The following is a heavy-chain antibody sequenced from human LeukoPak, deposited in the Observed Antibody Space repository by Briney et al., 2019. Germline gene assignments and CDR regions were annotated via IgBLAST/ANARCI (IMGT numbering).Heavy chain of an antibody. D-gene: IGHD5-18*01. V-gene: IGHV1-69*13. J-gene: IGHJ4*02. Sequence: ASVKVSCKASGGTFSSYAISWVRQAPGQGLEWMGGIIPIFGTANYAQKFQGRVTITADESTSTAYMELSSLRSEDTAVYYCARGQRIQLWLGGSYYFDYWGQGTLVTVSS. CDR1: GGTFSSYA. CDR3: ARGQRIQLWLGGSYYFDY. CDR2: IIPIFGTA.